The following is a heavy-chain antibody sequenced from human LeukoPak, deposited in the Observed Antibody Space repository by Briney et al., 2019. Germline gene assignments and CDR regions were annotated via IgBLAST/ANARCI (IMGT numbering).Heavy chain of an antibody. D-gene: IGHD3-9*01. CDR1: GGTFSSYA. J-gene: IGHJ4*02. Sequence: ASVKVSCKASGGTFSSYAISWVRQAPGRGLEWMGGFDPEDGETIYAQKFQGRVTMTEDTSTDTAYMELSSLRSEDTAVYYCATGLPDILTGYSYWGQGTLVTVSS. V-gene: IGHV1-24*01. CDR3: ATGLPDILTGYSY. CDR2: FDPEDGET.